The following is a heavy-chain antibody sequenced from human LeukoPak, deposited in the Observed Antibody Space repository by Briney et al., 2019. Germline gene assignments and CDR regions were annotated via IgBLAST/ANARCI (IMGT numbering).Heavy chain of an antibody. D-gene: IGHD1-1*01. CDR2: ISAYNGNT. V-gene: IGHV1-18*01. J-gene: IGHJ5*02. Sequence: ASVKVSCKASGYTFTSYGISWVRQAPGQGLEWMGWISAYNGNTNYAQKLQGRVSMTTDTSTSTAYMELGSLRSGDTAVYYCARGGGGTFSPNWFDPWGQGTLVTVSS. CDR1: GYTFTSYG. CDR3: ARGGGGTFSPNWFDP.